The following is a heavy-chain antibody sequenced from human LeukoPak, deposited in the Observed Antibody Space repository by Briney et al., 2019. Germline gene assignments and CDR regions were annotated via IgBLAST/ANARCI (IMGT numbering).Heavy chain of an antibody. D-gene: IGHD3-9*01. CDR3: ARGGDILTGYHFGY. CDR1: GGSISSYY. Sequence: PSETLSLTCTVSGGSISSYYWSWIRQPPGKGLEWIGYIYYSGSTNYNPSLKSRVTISVDTSKNQFSLKLSSVTAADTAVYYCARGGDILTGYHFGYWGQGTLVTVSS. CDR2: IYYSGST. V-gene: IGHV4-59*01. J-gene: IGHJ4*02.